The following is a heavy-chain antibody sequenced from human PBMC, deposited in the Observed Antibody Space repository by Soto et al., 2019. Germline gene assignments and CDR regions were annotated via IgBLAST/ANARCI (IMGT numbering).Heavy chain of an antibody. J-gene: IGHJ4*02. CDR2: ISGSGGRT. V-gene: IGHV3-23*01. Sequence: EVQLLASGGGLVQPGGSLRLSSAASGFTFRSYAMSWVRQAPGKGLAWVSAISGSGGRTYYADSVKGRFTISRDKSNNTLYLQMNSLRAEEVAVYYCAKMERFLLYYDFPFDYLGQGTLVTVSS. CDR1: GFTFRSYA. D-gene: IGHD3-3*01. CDR3: AKMERFLLYYDFPFDY.